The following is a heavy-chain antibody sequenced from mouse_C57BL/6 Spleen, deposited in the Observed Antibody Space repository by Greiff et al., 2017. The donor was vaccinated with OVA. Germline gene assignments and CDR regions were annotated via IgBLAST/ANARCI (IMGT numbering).Heavy chain of an antibody. V-gene: IGHV1-82*01. CDR2: IYPGDGDT. CDR3: ARDEGYYAMDY. Sequence: VQRVESGPELVKPGASVKISCKASGYAFSSSWMNWVKQRPGKGLEWIGRIYPGDGDTNYNGKFKGKATLTADKSSSTAYMQLSSLTSEDSAVYFCARDEGYYAMDYWGQGTSVTVSS. CDR1: GYAFSSSW. J-gene: IGHJ4*01. D-gene: IGHD1-2*01.